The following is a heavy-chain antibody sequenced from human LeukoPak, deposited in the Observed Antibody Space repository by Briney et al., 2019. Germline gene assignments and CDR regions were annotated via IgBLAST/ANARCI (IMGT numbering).Heavy chain of an antibody. CDR1: GFTFDDYA. Sequence: GRSLRLSCAASGFTFDDYAMHWVRQAPGKGRECVSTISWNSGNIGYSDSVKGRFTISRDNAKNSLYLQMNSLRTEDTALYYCAKDMAHLGINSVDCMDAWGQGTTVTVSS. D-gene: IGHD7-27*01. V-gene: IGHV3-9*01. J-gene: IGHJ6*02. CDR2: ISWNSGNI. CDR3: AKDMAHLGINSVDCMDA.